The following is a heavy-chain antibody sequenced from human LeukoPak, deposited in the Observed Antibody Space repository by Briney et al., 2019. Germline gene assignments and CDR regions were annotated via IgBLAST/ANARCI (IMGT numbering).Heavy chain of an antibody. V-gene: IGHV4-39*01. Sequence: PSETLSLTCTVSGVSISSSNSYWGWIRQPPGKGLAWIGSIYYSGNTYYNASLKSQVSISIDTSKNQFSLKLTSVTAADTAVYYCARQTGSGLFILPGGQGTLVTVSS. CDR2: IYYSGNT. CDR1: GVSISSSNSY. D-gene: IGHD3/OR15-3a*01. J-gene: IGHJ4*02. CDR3: ARQTGSGLFILP.